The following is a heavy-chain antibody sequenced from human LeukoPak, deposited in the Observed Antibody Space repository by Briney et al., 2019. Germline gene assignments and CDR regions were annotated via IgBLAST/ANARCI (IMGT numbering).Heavy chain of an antibody. J-gene: IGHJ4*02. V-gene: IGHV6-1*01. CDR3: ARGWAGTVDY. CDR2: TYYRSKWNN. Sequence: SRTLSLTCGISGDSVSSNSAAWNWIGQSPSRGLEWLGRTYYRSKWNNNYAVSVKSRITINADTSKNQFSLQLNSVTPEDTAVYYCARGWAGTVDYWGQGTLVTVSS. D-gene: IGHD6-19*01. CDR1: GDSVSSNSAA.